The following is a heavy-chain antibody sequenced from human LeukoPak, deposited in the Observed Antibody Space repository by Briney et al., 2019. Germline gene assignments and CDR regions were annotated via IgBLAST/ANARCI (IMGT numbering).Heavy chain of an antibody. V-gene: IGHV4-61*02. J-gene: IGHJ3*02. D-gene: IGHD4-23*01. Sequence: PSETLSLTCTVSGGSISSGSYYWSWIRQPAGKGLEWIGRIYTSGSTNYNPSLKSRVTISVDTSKNQFSLKLSSVTAAGTAVYYCARVLDYGGNWPDAFDIWGQGTMVTVSS. CDR3: ARVLDYGGNWPDAFDI. CDR2: IYTSGST. CDR1: GGSISSGSYY.